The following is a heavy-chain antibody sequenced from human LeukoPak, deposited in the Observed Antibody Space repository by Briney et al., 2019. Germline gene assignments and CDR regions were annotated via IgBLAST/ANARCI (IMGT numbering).Heavy chain of an antibody. J-gene: IGHJ4*02. CDR1: GFTFSSYG. V-gene: IGHV3-30*02. D-gene: IGHD6-13*01. CDR3: AKDGGAAAGGFDY. Sequence: GGSLRLSCAASGFTFSSYGMHWVRQAPGKGLEWVAFIRYDGSNKYYADSVKGRFTISRDNSKNTLYLQMNSLRAEDTAVYYCAKDGGAAAGGFDYWGQGTLVTVSS. CDR2: IRYDGSNK.